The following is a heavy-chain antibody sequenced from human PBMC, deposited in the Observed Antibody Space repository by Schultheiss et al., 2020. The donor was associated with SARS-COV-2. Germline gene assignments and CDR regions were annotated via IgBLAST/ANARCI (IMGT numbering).Heavy chain of an antibody. CDR3: ARERIPQRRPYYSYYMDV. D-gene: IGHD6-25*01. Sequence: ASVKVSCKASGYTFTGYYMHWVRQAPGQGLEWMGWINPNSGGTNYAQKFQGRVTMTRDTSISTAYMELSRLRSDDTAVYYCARERIPQRRPYYSYYMDVWGKGTTVTVSS. J-gene: IGHJ6*03. CDR2: INPNSGGT. CDR1: GYTFTGYY. V-gene: IGHV1-2*02.